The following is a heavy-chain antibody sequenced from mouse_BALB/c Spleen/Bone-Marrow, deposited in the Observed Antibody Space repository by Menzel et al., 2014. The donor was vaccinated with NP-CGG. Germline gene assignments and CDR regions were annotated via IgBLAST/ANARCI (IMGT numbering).Heavy chain of an antibody. CDR1: GYTFSSYW. CDR3: GRNPHYYAMDN. Sequence: VQLVESGTELMKPGVSVKISCKATGYTFSSYWIVWVKQRPGHGLEWIGEVLPGNGCTNYNDKFKGKAPFTADTSSNTTYIQLSSMTSVDSAVYFCGRNPHYYAMDNWGQGTPSTVSS. CDR2: VLPGNGCT. V-gene: IGHV1-9*01. J-gene: IGHJ4*01.